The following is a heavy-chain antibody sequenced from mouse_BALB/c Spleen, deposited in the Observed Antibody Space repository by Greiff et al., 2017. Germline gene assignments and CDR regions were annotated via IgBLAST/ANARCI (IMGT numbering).Heavy chain of an antibody. CDR2: IDPENGDT. Sequence: VQLQQSGAELVRSGASVKLSCTASGFNIKDYYMHWVKQRPEQGLEWIGWIDPENGDTEYAPKFQGKATMTADTSSNTAYLQLSSLTSEDTAVYYCTSTTVLDYWGQGTTLTVSS. CDR3: TSTTVLDY. V-gene: IGHV14-4*02. D-gene: IGHD1-1*01. J-gene: IGHJ2*01. CDR1: GFNIKDYY.